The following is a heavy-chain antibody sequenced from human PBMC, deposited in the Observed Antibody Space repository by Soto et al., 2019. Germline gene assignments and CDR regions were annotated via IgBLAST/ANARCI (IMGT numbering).Heavy chain of an antibody. V-gene: IGHV4-31*03. Sequence: LSLTCTVSGGSISSGFYYWSWIRQHPGKGLEWIGYMYYSGVTYYNPSLKSRITISRDASKNQFALSLSSVTAADTAIYYCTRGRYESSAYFDYWGQGALVTVSS. CDR1: GGSISSGFYY. D-gene: IGHD3-22*01. J-gene: IGHJ4*02. CDR3: TRGRYESSAYFDY. CDR2: MYYSGVT.